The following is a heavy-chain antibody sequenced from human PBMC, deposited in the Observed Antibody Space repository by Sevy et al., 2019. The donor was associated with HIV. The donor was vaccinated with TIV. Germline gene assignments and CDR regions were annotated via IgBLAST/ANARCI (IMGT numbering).Heavy chain of an antibody. D-gene: IGHD2-21*02. J-gene: IGHJ4*02. V-gene: IGHV3-49*03. CDR3: TRGGGHSYCGGDCYPDY. Sequence: GGSLRLSCTASGFTFGDYAMSWFRQAPGKGLEWVGFIRSKAYGGTTEYAASVKGRFTISRDDSKSIAYLQMNSLKTDDTAVYYCTRGGGHSYCGGDCYPDYWGQGTLVTVSS. CDR1: GFTFGDYA. CDR2: IRSKAYGGTT.